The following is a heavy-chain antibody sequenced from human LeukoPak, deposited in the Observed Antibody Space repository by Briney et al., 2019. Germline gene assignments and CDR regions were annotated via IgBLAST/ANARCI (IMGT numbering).Heavy chain of an antibody. CDR1: GGSISSGPHY. Sequence: PSETLSLTCAVSGGSISSGPHYWSWIRQPPGKGLEWIGYIYYSGTTYYNPSLKIRVTISVDTYKNQFALKLSSVTAADTAVYYCARVVCGEVDWFDPWGQGTLVTVSS. D-gene: IGHD3-10*01. J-gene: IGHJ5*02. V-gene: IGHV4-30-4*01. CDR3: ARVVCGEVDWFDP. CDR2: IYYSGTT.